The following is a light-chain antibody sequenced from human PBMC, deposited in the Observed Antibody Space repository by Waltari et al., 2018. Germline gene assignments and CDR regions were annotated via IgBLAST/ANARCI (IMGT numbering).Light chain of an antibody. CDR1: QSLLQSNRNTY. Sequence: DIVMTQTPLSLPITPGEPASISCRSSQSLLQSNRNTYLNWYLQKPGQSPQLLIYGGSYRASGVPDRISGSGSGTDFTLKISKVEAEDVGVYYCVQVIAFPWTFGQGTKVEIK. V-gene: IGKV2-40*01. J-gene: IGKJ1*01. CDR2: GGS. CDR3: VQVIAFPWT.